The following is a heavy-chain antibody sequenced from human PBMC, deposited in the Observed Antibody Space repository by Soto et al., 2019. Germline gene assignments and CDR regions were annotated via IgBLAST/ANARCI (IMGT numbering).Heavy chain of an antibody. Sequence: GGSLRLSCAASGFTFSSXAMHWVRQAPGKGLEWVAVISYDGSNKYYVDSVKGRFSISRDNSKNTLYLQMNSLRAEDTAVYYCAREIERLLGYWGQGTLVTVSS. CDR2: ISYDGSNK. CDR3: AREIERLLGY. V-gene: IGHV3-30-3*01. J-gene: IGHJ4*02. CDR1: GFTFSSXA. D-gene: IGHD3-3*01.